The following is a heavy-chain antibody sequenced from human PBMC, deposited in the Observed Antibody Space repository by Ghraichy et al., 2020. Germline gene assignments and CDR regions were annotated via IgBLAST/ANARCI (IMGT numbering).Heavy chain of an antibody. CDR3: ARSSGWVIDY. CDR1: GFTLSDYW. CDR2: IKQDGSEK. Sequence: GGSLRLSCAASGFTLSDYWMNWVRQAPGKGQEWVAIIKQDGSEKHYVDSVEGRFTISSDNAENSLHLQMNSLRVEDTAVYYCARSSGWVIDYWGQGNLVTVSS. J-gene: IGHJ4*02. D-gene: IGHD2-21*01. V-gene: IGHV3-7*01.